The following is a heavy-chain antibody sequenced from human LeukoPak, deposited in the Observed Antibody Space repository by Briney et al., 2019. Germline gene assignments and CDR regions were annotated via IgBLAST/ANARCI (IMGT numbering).Heavy chain of an antibody. D-gene: IGHD2-21*01. V-gene: IGHV4-59*02. CDR3: AREANSPTARYWYFDL. CDR2: VCYSGST. J-gene: IGHJ2*01. CDR1: GGSVSSYY. Sequence: SETLSLTCAVSGGSVSSYYWGWMRQPPGKGLEWIGYVCYSGSTNYNPALKSRVTISLDTSENQFSLKLSSVTAADTAVYYCAREANSPTARYWYFDLWGRGTQVTVSS.